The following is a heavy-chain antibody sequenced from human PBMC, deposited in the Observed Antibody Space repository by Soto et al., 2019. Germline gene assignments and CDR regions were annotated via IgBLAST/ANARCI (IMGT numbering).Heavy chain of an antibody. CDR3: ARASGYSYGLSDAFDI. V-gene: IGHV3-21*01. CDR1: GFTFSSYS. CDR2: ISSSSSYI. Sequence: PGGSLRLSCAASGFTFSSYSMNWVRQAPGKGLEWVSSISSSSSYIYYADSVKGRFTISRDNAKNSLYLQMNSLRAEDTALYYCARASGYSYGLSDAFDIWGQGTMVTVSS. J-gene: IGHJ3*02. D-gene: IGHD5-18*01.